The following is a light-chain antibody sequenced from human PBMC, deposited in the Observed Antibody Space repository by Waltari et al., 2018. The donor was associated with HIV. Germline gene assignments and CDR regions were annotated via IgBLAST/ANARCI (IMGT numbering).Light chain of an antibody. CDR3: QSYDSSLTTWV. J-gene: IGLJ3*02. CDR1: SSNIGAGYD. V-gene: IGLV1-40*01. Sequence: SCTGSSSNIGAGYDVHWYQQLPGTAPKLLIYGNSNRPSGVPDRFSGSKSGTSASLAITGLQAADEADYYCQSYDSSLTTWVFGGGTKLTVL. CDR2: GNS.